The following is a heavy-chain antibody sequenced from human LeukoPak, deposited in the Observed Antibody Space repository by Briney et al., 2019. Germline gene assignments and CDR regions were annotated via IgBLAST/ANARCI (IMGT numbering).Heavy chain of an antibody. CDR2: INTDGTST. V-gene: IGHV3-74*01. Sequence: GGSLRLSCAASGFTFRTYWMHWVRHGPGKGLVWVSRINTDGTSTSYADSVKGRFTISRDNAKNTLYLQMNGLRAEDTAVYYCARDRIEYSYGTGFDYWGQGTLVTVSS. CDR3: ARDRIEYSYGTGFDY. J-gene: IGHJ4*02. D-gene: IGHD5-18*01. CDR1: GFTFRTYW.